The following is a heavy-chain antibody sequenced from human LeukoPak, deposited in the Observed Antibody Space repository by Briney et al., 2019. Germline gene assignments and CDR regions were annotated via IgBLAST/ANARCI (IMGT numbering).Heavy chain of an antibody. Sequence: SETLSLTCTVSGGSISSYYWSWIRQPPGKGLEWIGYIYYSGSTNYNPSLKSRVTISVDTSKNQFSLKLSSVTAADTAVYYCAREILGYYYMDVWGRGTTVTVS. V-gene: IGHV4-59*12. D-gene: IGHD2-21*01. CDR2: IYYSGST. CDR1: GGSISSYY. CDR3: AREILGYYYMDV. J-gene: IGHJ6*03.